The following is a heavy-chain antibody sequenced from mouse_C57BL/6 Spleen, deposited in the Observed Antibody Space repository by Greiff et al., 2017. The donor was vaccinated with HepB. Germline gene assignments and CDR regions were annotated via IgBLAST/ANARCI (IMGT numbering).Heavy chain of an antibody. V-gene: IGHV1-55*01. CDR2: IYPGSGST. J-gene: IGHJ3*01. D-gene: IGHD2-4*01. Sequence: QVQLQQSGAELVKPGASVKMSCKASGYTFTSYWITWVKQRPGQGLEWIGDIYPGSGSTNYNEKFKSKATLTVDTSSSTAYMQLSSLTSEDSAVYYCARGDDDYGGAWFAYWGQGTLVTVSA. CDR3: ARGDDDYGGAWFAY. CDR1: GYTFTSYW.